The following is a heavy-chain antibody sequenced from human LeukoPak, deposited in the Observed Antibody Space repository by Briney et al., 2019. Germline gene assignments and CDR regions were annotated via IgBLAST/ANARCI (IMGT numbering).Heavy chain of an antibody. D-gene: IGHD6-13*01. CDR2: TYYRSKWYN. CDR1: GVSVSSDSAS. CDR3: ASSLAAGGGSAFFDY. J-gene: IGHJ4*02. Sequence: SQTLSLTCAISGVSVSSDSASWSWVRQSPSRGLEWLGRTYYRSKWYNDYAGSVKGRIAINPDTSKNHFSLQLHSVTPEDTAVYYCASSLAAGGGSAFFDYWGQGIRVTVSS. V-gene: IGHV6-1*01.